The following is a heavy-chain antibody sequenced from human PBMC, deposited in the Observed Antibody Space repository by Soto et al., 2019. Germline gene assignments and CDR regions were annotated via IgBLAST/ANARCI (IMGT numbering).Heavy chain of an antibody. V-gene: IGHV4-34*01. CDR3: ARGLQRYYDSSGYLI. CDR2: INHSGST. J-gene: IGHJ4*02. CDR1: GGSFSGYY. D-gene: IGHD3-22*01. Sequence: PSETLSLTCAVYGGSFSGYYWSWIRQPPGKGLEWIGEINHSGSTNYNPSLKSRVTISVDTSKNQFSLKLSSVTAADTAVYYCARGLQRYYDSSGYLIWGQGTLVTVSS.